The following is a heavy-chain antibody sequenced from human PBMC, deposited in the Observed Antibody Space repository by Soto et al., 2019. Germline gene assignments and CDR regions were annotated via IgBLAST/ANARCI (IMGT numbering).Heavy chain of an antibody. D-gene: IGHD2-2*01. CDR2: ISAYNGNT. J-gene: IGHJ5*02. CDR1: GYTFISYG. Sequence: ASVKVSCKASGYTFISYGITWVRQAPGQGLEWMGWISAYNGNTNYAQKLQGRVTMTTDTSTSTAYMELRSLRSDDTAVYYCARVPSASVVLPPAEWLDPWGQGTLVTGSS. CDR3: ARVPSASVVLPPAEWLDP. V-gene: IGHV1-18*01.